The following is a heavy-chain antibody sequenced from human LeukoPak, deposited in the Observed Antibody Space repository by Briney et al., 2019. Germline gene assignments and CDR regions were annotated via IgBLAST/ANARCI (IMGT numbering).Heavy chain of an antibody. J-gene: IGHJ6*03. D-gene: IGHD6-13*01. V-gene: IGHV4-38-2*02. CDR2: IYHSGST. Sequence: SETLSLTCTVSGYSISSGYYWGWIRQPPGKGLEWIGSIYHSGSTYYNPSLKSRVTISVDTSKNQFSLKLNSVTAADTAVYYCARPSRTGYYYYMDVWGKGTTVTVSS. CDR1: GYSISSGYY. CDR3: ARPSRTGYYYYMDV.